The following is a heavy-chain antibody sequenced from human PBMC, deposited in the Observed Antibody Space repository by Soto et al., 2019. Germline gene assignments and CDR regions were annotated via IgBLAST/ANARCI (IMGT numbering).Heavy chain of an antibody. CDR3: ARDRSAFGSGWYHSLDY. Sequence: EVQLVESGGGLVKPGGSLRLSCAASGFTFSSYSMNWVRQAPGKGLEWVSSISSSSSYIYYADSVKGRFTISRDNAKNSLYLQMNSLRAEDTAVYYCARDRSAFGSGWYHSLDYWGQGTLVTVSS. CDR1: GFTFSSYS. CDR2: ISSSSSYI. J-gene: IGHJ4*02. V-gene: IGHV3-21*04. D-gene: IGHD6-19*01.